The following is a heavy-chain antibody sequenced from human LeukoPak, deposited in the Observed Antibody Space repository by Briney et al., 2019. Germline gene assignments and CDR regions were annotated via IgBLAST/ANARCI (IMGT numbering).Heavy chain of an antibody. J-gene: IGHJ4*02. CDR2: INHSGST. V-gene: IGHV4-34*01. D-gene: IGHD4-17*01. CDR1: GGSFSGYY. Sequence: PSETLSLTCAVYGGSFSGYYWSWIRQPPGKGLEWIGEINHSGSTNYNPSLKSRVTISVDTSKNQFSLKLSSVTAADTAVYYCARRKRTVTTHRGYFDYWGQGTLVTVSS. CDR3: ARRKRTVTTHRGYFDY.